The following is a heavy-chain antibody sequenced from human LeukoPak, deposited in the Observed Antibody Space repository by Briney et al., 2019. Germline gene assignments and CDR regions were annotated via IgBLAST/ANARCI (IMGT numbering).Heavy chain of an antibody. CDR1: GFTFSSYG. V-gene: IGHV3-30*03. J-gene: IGHJ4*02. Sequence: GGSLRPSCAASGFTFSSYGMHWVRQAPGKGLEWVAVISYDGSNKYYADSVKGRFTISRDNSKNTLYLQMNSLRAEDTAVYYCARAPSGTPDYWGQGTLVTVPS. D-gene: IGHD1-26*01. CDR2: ISYDGSNK. CDR3: ARAPSGTPDY.